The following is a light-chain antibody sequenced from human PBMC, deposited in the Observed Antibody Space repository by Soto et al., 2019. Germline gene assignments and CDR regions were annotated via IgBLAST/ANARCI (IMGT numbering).Light chain of an antibody. J-gene: IGKJ5*01. V-gene: IGKV1-5*03. CDR3: QQSYSTPPIT. CDR2: KAS. Sequence: DIQRTQSPSTLSSSVGDRVTLTCRASQSISSCLAWYQKKPGKAPKLLLYKASSLQSGVPSRFSGSGSGTELTLTISSLQTDDFANYYCQQSYSTPPITFGQGTRLEIK. CDR1: QSISSC.